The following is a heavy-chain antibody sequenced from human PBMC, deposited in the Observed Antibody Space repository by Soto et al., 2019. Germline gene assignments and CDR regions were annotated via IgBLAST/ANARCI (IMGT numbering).Heavy chain of an antibody. CDR1: GYSFTSYW. Sequence: PGESLKISCKGSGYSFTSYWISWVRQMPGKGLEWMGRIDPSDSYTNYSPSFQGHVTISADKSISTAYLQWSSLKASDTAMYYCARSLYGSAAYYYYYGMDVSGQGTTLTDYS. V-gene: IGHV5-10-1*01. CDR2: IDPSDSYT. CDR3: ARSLYGSAAYYYYYGMDV. D-gene: IGHD3-10*01. J-gene: IGHJ6*02.